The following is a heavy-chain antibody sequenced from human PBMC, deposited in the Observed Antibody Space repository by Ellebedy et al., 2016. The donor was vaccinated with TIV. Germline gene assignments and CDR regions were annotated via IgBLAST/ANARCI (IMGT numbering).Heavy chain of an antibody. D-gene: IGHD4-17*01. V-gene: IGHV5-10-1*01. J-gene: IGHJ6*02. CDR1: GYSFTSYW. CDR2: IDPSDSYT. CDR3: ARHVTVTQYYYYYGMDV. Sequence: KVSCKGSGYSFTSYWISWVRQMPGKGLEWMGRIDPSDSYTNYSPSFQGHVTISADKSISTAYLQWSSLKASDTAMYYCARHVTVTQYYYYYGMDVWGQGTTVTVSS.